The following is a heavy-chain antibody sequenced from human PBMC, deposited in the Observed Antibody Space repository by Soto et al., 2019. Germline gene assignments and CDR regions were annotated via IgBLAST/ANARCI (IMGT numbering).Heavy chain of an antibody. CDR2: IKQDGSEK. CDR1: GFTFSSYW. V-gene: IGHV3-7*01. Sequence: PGGSLRLCCAASGFTFSSYWMSWVRQAPGKGLEWVANIKQDGSEKYYVDSVKGRFTISRDNAKNSLYLQMNSLRAEDTAVYYCARGDYYGLAPFDYWGQGTLVTVSS. CDR3: ARGDYYGLAPFDY. J-gene: IGHJ4*02. D-gene: IGHD3-10*01.